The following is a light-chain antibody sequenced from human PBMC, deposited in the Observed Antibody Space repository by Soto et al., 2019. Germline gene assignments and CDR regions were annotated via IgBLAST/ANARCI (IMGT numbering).Light chain of an antibody. CDR1: HTISMW. CDR3: QHYNSYSEA. J-gene: IGKJ1*01. CDR2: DAS. Sequence: IPLSQSPSTLSASVGGSVTNTCRARHTISMWLACYQQKTGKAPNLLTYDASILESGVPSRFSGGGSGAEFTLTISSLQPDDVATYYCQHYNSYSEAFGQGTKVDIK. V-gene: IGKV1-5*01.